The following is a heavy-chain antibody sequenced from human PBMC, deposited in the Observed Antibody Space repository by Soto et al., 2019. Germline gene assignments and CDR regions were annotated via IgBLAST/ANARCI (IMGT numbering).Heavy chain of an antibody. D-gene: IGHD3-10*01. J-gene: IGHJ4*02. CDR3: ARGPGGFGDFSLDY. CDR2: IYSGGST. CDR1: GGSISQYY. Sequence: QVQLQESGPGLVKPSETLSLSCGVSGGSISQYYWSWIRQPAGKGLEWIGRIYSGGSTNYNPSLERRVTMSVDTSKNKCSLKLSSVTAADTAVYDCARGPGGFGDFSLDYWGQGTLVTVSS. V-gene: IGHV4-4*07.